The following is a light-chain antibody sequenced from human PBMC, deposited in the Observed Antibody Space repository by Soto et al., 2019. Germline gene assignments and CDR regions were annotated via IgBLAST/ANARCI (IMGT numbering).Light chain of an antibody. V-gene: IGKV3-11*01. CDR2: DAS. Sequence: EIVLTQSPATLSLSPGERATLSCRASQSVSSYLGWYQQKPGQAPRLLIYDASNRATGIPARFSGSGSGTDFTLTISSLEPEDFAVYFCQHRSNWPLTFGGGTKVDI. CDR3: QHRSNWPLT. J-gene: IGKJ4*01. CDR1: QSVSSY.